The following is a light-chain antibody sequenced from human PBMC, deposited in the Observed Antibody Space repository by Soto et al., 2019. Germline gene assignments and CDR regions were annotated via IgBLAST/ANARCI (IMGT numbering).Light chain of an antibody. CDR1: QSVSSN. J-gene: IGKJ1*01. Sequence: EIVMTQSPATLSVSPGERATLSCRASQSVSSNLAWYQQKPGQAPRLLIYGASTRATGIPARFSGSGSGTEFTLTISSLQSEDFAVYYCQQCNNWPLTFDQGTRVEIK. V-gene: IGKV3-15*01. CDR2: GAS. CDR3: QQCNNWPLT.